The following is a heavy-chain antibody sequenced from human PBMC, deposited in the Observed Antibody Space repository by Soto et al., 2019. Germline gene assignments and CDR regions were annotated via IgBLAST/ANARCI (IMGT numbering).Heavy chain of an antibody. Sequence: HLGGSLRLSCAASGFTFSSYGMHWVRQAPGKGLEWVAVIWYDGSNKYYADSVKGRFTISRDNSKNTLYLQMNSLRAEDTAVYYCAGGTGITFGGATRLPHSYYGMDVWGQGTTVTVYS. CDR3: AGGTGITFGGATRLPHSYYGMDV. CDR1: GFTFSSYG. V-gene: IGHV3-33*01. CDR2: IWYDGSNK. D-gene: IGHD3-16*01. J-gene: IGHJ6*02.